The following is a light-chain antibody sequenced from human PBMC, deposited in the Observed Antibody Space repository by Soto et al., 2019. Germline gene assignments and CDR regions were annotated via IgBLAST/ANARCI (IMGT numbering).Light chain of an antibody. V-gene: IGKV2-28*01. CDR3: MQPLQSWT. Sequence: DIVMTQSPLSLPVTPGEPASISCRSSQSLLHSNGYNYLDWYLQKPGQSPQLLIYLGSNRAAGVPDRCSGSGSGEDFTLKISRVEAEYVGFYYCMQPLQSWTFGQGTKVEIK. CDR2: LGS. J-gene: IGKJ1*01. CDR1: QSLLHSNGYNY.